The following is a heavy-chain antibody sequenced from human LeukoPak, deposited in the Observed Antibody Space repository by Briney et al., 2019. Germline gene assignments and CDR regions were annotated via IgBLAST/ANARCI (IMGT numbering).Heavy chain of an antibody. J-gene: IGHJ4*02. D-gene: IGHD2-2*01. V-gene: IGHV3-20*04. CDR1: GFTFGNYG. CDR3: ARDWGCSSTSCYGELDY. CDR2: INWNGGST. Sequence: GGSLRLSCAASGFTFGNYGMSWVRQAPGKGLEWVSGINWNGGSTGYADSVEGRFTISRDNAKNSLYLQMNSLRAEDTAVYYCARDWGCSSTSCYGELDYWGQGTLVTVSS.